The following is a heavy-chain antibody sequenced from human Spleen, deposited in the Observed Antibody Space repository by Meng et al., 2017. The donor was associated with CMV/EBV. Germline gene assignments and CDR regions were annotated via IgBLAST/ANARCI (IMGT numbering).Heavy chain of an antibody. J-gene: IGHJ5*02. CDR1: GYSFTSYG. CDR3: ARGSVSNYGLGWFDP. CDR2: IFPIIGLT. V-gene: IGHV1-69*10. D-gene: IGHD4-11*01. Sequence: SVKVSCKPSGYSFTSYGINWVRQAPGHGLEWMGGIFPIIGLTNYAQKFQGRVTITADKSTSTAYMDLRSLRSEDTAVYYCARGSVSNYGLGWFDPWGQGTLVTVSS.